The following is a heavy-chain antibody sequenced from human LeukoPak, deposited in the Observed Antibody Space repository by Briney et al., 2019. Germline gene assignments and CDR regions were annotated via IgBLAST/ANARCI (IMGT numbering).Heavy chain of an antibody. J-gene: IGHJ6*03. V-gene: IGHV3-30*07. CDR2: ISYDGSNK. CDR3: ARDRGIVGTTGYYYMDV. D-gene: IGHD1-26*01. CDR1: GFTFNTYA. Sequence: PGGSLRLSCAASGFTFNTYAMRWVRQAPGKGLEWVAIISYDGSNKYYADSMKGRFTISRDNSKNTLYLQMNSLRAEDTAVYYCARDRGIVGTTGYYYMDVWGKGTTVTVSS.